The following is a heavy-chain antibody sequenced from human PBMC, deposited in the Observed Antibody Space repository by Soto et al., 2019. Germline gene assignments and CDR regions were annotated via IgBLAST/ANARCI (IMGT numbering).Heavy chain of an antibody. J-gene: IGHJ4*02. D-gene: IGHD3-16*01. CDR2: ISGSGAST. Sequence: PGGSLRLSCAASGFTFISYAMSWVRQAPGKGLEWVSAISGSGASTYYADPVKGRFTISRDNSKNTLYLQMNSLRAEDTAVYYCAKAVQLWTPFDSWGQGTLVTVSS. V-gene: IGHV3-23*01. CDR1: GFTFISYA. CDR3: AKAVQLWTPFDS.